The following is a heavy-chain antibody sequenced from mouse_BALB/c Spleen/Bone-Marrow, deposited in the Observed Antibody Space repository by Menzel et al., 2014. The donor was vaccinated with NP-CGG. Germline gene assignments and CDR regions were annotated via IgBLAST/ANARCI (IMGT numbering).Heavy chain of an antibody. CDR2: INSDGGST. CDR3: VRGNYGNYVDYFDF. D-gene: IGHD2-1*01. J-gene: IGHJ2*01. V-gene: IGHV5-6-3*01. CDR1: GFTFSNYG. Sequence: EVKLQESGGGLVQPGGSLKLSCAASGFTFSNYGMSWVRQTPDKRLELVATINSDGGSTYYPDSVKGRFTIYRDTAKNTLYLQMSSLKSEETAMYYCVRGNYGNYVDYFDFWGKAPLSQSPQ.